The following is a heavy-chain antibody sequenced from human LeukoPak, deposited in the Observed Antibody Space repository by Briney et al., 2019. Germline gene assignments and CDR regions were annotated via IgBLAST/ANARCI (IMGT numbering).Heavy chain of an antibody. CDR2: ISGSGGST. J-gene: IGHJ4*02. CDR3: AKDFGRVVPAAMQPFDY. V-gene: IGHV3-23*01. CDR1: GFTFSSYA. Sequence: PGGSLRLSCAASGFTFSSYAMSWVRQAPGKGLEWVSAISGSGGSTYYADSVKGRFTISRDNSKNTLYLQMNSLRAEDTAVYYCAKDFGRVVPAAMQPFDYWGQGTLVTVSS. D-gene: IGHD2-2*01.